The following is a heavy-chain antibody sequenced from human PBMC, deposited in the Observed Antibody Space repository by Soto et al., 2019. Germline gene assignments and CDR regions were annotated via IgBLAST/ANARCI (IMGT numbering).Heavy chain of an antibody. CDR2: ISGSGGST. D-gene: IGHD3-16*01. CDR1: GFTLSTNA. J-gene: IGHJ3*02. V-gene: IGHV3-23*01. CDR3: ASTLTFGGECDAFDI. Sequence: EVQVLESGGGLIQSGGSLRLSCAASGFTLSTNAMSWVRQAPGKGLEWVSIISGSGGSTYYADSVKGRFTLSRDNSKNMLYLQMNSLRAEDTAVYYCASTLTFGGECDAFDILGHGTMVTVSS.